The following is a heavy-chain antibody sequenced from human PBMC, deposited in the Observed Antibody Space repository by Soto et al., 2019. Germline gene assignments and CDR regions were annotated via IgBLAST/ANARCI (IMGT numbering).Heavy chain of an antibody. CDR3: ARLGSIAAAGTPDY. CDR2: VSGSGSTI. V-gene: IGHV3-11*01. D-gene: IGHD6-13*01. CDR1: GFTFSDYY. Sequence: GGSLRLSCAASGFTFSDYYMSWFRQAPGKGLEWVSYVSGSGSTIHDADSVKGRFTISRDNAKNSLYLQMNSLRAEDTAVYYCARLGSIAAAGTPDYWGQGTLVTVSS. J-gene: IGHJ4*02.